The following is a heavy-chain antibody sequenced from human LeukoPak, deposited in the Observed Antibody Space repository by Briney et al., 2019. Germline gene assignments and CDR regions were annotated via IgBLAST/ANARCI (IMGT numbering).Heavy chain of an antibody. J-gene: IGHJ4*02. V-gene: IGHV1-46*01. CDR3: ARGLPSVVATQERYFDY. CDR2: INPSGGST. CDR1: GYTFISYY. D-gene: IGHD5-12*01. Sequence: ASVKVSCKASGYTFISYYMHWVRQAPGQGLEWMGIINPSGGSTSYAQKFQGRVTMTRNTSISTAYMELSSLISDDTAVYYCARGLPSVVATQERYFDYWGQGTRVTVSS.